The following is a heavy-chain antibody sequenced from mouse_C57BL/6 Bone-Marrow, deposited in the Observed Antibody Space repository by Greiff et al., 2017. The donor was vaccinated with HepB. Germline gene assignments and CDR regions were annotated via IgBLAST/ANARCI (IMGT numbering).Heavy chain of an antibody. D-gene: IGHD3-2*02. Sequence: VKLMESGPELVKPGASVKISCKASGYAFSSSWMNWVKQRPGKGLEWIGRIYPGDGDTNYNGKFKGKATLTADKSSSTAYMQLSSLTSEDSAVYFCAKRQLRLRGFDYWGQGTTLTVSS. J-gene: IGHJ2*01. V-gene: IGHV1-82*01. CDR1: GYAFSSSW. CDR3: AKRQLRLRGFDY. CDR2: IYPGDGDT.